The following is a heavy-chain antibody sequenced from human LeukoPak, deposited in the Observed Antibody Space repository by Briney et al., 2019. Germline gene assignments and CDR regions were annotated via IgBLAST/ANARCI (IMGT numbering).Heavy chain of an antibody. V-gene: IGHV4-34*01. CDR1: GGSFNNYY. J-gene: IGHJ4*02. D-gene: IGHD4-23*01. CDR2: INHRGST. Sequence: RSSETLSLTCAVSGGSFNNYYWSWIRQPPGKGLEWIGEINHRGSTNYNPSLKSRVPISVDTSKKQFSLNLTSVTAADTTVYYCARCAYGGNSGYFDYWGQGNLVTVSS. CDR3: ARCAYGGNSGYFDY.